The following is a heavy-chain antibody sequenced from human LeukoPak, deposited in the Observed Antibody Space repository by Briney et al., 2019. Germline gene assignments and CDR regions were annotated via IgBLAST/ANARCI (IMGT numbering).Heavy chain of an antibody. V-gene: IGHV3-30-3*01. CDR2: ISYDGSNK. J-gene: IGHJ3*02. CDR1: GFTFSDYA. CDR3: ARTLDYGGNSGAAFDI. D-gene: IGHD4-23*01. Sequence: GRSLRLSCAASGFTFSDYALHWVRQAPGKGLEWVALISYDGSNKYYADSVKGRFTISRDISKNTLYLQMNSLRAEDTAVYYCARTLDYGGNSGAAFDIWGQGTMVTVSS.